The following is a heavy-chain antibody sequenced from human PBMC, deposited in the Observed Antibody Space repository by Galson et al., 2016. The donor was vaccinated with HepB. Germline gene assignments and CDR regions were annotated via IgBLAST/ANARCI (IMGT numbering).Heavy chain of an antibody. CDR1: GGSISRSIHY. V-gene: IGHV4-39*01. Sequence: SETLSLTCLVSGGSISRSIHYWGWIRQPPGKGPEWIGSIFSSGSTHYNPSLESRVTISVDTSKNQFSLKLTSVAASDTAVYYCAGHSRLWIFGVGQNYGVDVWGQGTTVIVSS. CDR3: AGHSRLWIFGVGQNYGVDV. D-gene: IGHD3-3*01. J-gene: IGHJ6*02. CDR2: IFSSGST.